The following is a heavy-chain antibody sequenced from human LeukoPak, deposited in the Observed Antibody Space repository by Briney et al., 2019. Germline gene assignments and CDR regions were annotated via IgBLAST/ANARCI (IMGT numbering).Heavy chain of an antibody. V-gene: IGHV1-18*01. Sequence: GASVKVSCKASGYTFTSYGISWVRQAPGQGLEWMGWISAYNGNTNYAQKLQGRVTMTTDTSTSTAYMELRSLRSGDTAVYYCARAVGPKQWLVSGFDYWGQGTLVTVSS. D-gene: IGHD6-19*01. J-gene: IGHJ4*02. CDR3: ARAVGPKQWLVSGFDY. CDR2: ISAYNGNT. CDR1: GYTFTSYG.